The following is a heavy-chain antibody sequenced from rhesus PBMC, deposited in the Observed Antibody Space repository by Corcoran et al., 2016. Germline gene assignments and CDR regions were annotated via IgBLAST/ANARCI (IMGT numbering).Heavy chain of an antibody. D-gene: IGHD4-29*01. CDR2: VYGSGGTT. Sequence: QVQLQESGPGLVKPSETLSLTRAVSGGSFSSYWWGWHRQPPGKGLEGIGIVYGSGGTTEYTPSIKRRATISRDTSKNQFSLKLSSVTAADTAVYYCARVKRSSYSDYWGQGVLVTVSS. J-gene: IGHJ4*01. CDR3: ARVKRSSYSDY. V-gene: IGHV4-160*01. CDR1: GGSFSSYW.